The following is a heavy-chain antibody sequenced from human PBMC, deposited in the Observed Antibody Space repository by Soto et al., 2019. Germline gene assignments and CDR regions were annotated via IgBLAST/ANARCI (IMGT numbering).Heavy chain of an antibody. CDR3: TRDHESITIFGVVSEYMDV. CDR2: IRSKAYGGTT. V-gene: IGHV3-49*03. J-gene: IGHJ6*02. D-gene: IGHD3-3*01. Sequence: GGSLRLSCTASGCTFGDYAMSWFRQAPGKGLEWVGFIRSKAYGGTTEYAASVKGRFTISRDDSKSIAYLQMNSLKTEDTAVYYCTRDHESITIFGVVSEYMDVWGQGTTVTVSS. CDR1: GCTFGDYA.